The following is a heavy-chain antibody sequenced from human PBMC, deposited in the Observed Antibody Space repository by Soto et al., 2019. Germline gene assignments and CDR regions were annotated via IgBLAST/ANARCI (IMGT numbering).Heavy chain of an antibody. J-gene: IGHJ2*01. CDR2: ISAYNGNT. Sequence: QVQLVQSGAEVKKPGASVKVSCKASGYTFTSYGISWVRQAPGQGLEWMGWISAYNGNTNYAQKLQGRVTMTTDTSTSRAYMELRSLRSDDTAVYYCARDLADYDNLNGHRYFDLWGRGTLVTVSS. D-gene: IGHD3-9*01. CDR3: ARDLADYDNLNGHRYFDL. V-gene: IGHV1-18*01. CDR1: GYTFTSYG.